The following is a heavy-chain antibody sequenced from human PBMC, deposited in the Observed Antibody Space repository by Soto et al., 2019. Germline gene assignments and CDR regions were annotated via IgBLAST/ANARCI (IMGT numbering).Heavy chain of an antibody. Sequence: EVQLVEFGGGFVQPGGSLRLSCAASGFTFSSYLMTWVRQAPGKGLEWVASINPDGSDKSYVDSVKGRFTISRDNAKTSLFLEMSSLSAEDTAVYYCARDPNWGSGYWGQGTLVTVSS. CDR3: ARDPNWGSGY. D-gene: IGHD7-27*01. V-gene: IGHV3-7*01. CDR1: GFTFSSYL. J-gene: IGHJ4*02. CDR2: INPDGSDK.